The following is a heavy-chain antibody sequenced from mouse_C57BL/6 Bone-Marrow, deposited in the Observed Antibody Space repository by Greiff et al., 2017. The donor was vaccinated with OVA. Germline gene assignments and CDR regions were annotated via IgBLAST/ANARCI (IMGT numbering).Heavy chain of an antibody. CDR2: IYPGDGDT. CDR1: GYAFSSSW. D-gene: IGHD2-10*02. Sequence: QVQLKESGPELVKPGASVKISCKASGYAFSSSWMNWVKQRPGKGLEWIGRIYPGDGDTNYNGKFKGKATLTADKSSSTAYMQLSSLTSEDSAVYFCARSVWFLYWYFDVWGTGTTVTVSS. J-gene: IGHJ1*03. CDR3: ARSVWFLYWYFDV. V-gene: IGHV1-82*01.